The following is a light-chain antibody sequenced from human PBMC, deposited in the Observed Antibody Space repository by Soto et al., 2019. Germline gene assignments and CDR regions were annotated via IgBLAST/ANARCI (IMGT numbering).Light chain of an antibody. CDR1: SSDVGGYNY. CDR2: DVS. V-gene: IGLV2-14*03. J-gene: IGLJ1*01. Sequence: QSVLAQPASVSGSPGQSIAISCTGTSSDVGGYNYVSWYQQHPGKTPKLMICDVSNRPSGVSNRFSGSKSGNTASLTISGLQAEDEAEYYCSSYTSSRTYVFGTGTKVTVL. CDR3: SSYTSSRTYV.